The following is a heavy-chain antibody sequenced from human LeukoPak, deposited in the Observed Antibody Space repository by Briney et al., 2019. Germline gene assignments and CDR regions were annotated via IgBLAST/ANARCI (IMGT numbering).Heavy chain of an antibody. J-gene: IGHJ4*02. CDR1: GYTFTSYY. Sequence: GASVKVSCKASGYTFTSYYMHWVRQAPGQGLEWMGIINPSGGSTSYAQKFQGRVTMTWDTSISTASMELRRLRSDDTAVYYCSRGPHWDPHFDFWGQGTLVTVSS. CDR2: INPSGGST. D-gene: IGHD7-27*01. V-gene: IGHV1-46*01. CDR3: SRGPHWDPHFDF.